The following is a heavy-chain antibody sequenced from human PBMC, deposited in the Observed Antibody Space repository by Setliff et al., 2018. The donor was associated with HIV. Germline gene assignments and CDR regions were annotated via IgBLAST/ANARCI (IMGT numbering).Heavy chain of an antibody. V-gene: IGHV1-18*01. J-gene: IGHJ4*02. Sequence: ASVKVSCKASGYPFTSYGICWVRQAPGHGLEWMGYISPYNGDAYYAEKFQGRVTMTTDTSTTAVSMELTNLRSDDTAVYYCARATRTGWYSLFEYWGQGTLVTVSS. CDR3: ARATRTGWYSLFEY. CDR1: GYPFTSYG. D-gene: IGHD6-19*01. CDR2: ISPYNGDA.